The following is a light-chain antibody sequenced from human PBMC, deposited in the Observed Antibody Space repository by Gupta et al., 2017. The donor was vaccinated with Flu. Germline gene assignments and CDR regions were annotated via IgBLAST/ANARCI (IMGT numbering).Light chain of an antibody. CDR3: QQDNCYPWT. CDR1: QSVSSW. V-gene: IGKV1-5*03. Sequence: PSTLSASVGDRVTITCRASQSVSSWLAWYQQKPGKAPKLLIYKSSSLESGVPSRLSASGSGTEFTLTISSLQPDDFATYYCQQDNCYPWTFGQGTKVDVK. J-gene: IGKJ1*01. CDR2: KSS.